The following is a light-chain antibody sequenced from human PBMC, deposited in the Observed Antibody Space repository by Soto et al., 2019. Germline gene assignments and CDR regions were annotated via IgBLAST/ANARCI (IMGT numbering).Light chain of an antibody. CDR3: QSYDSSLSGWV. CDR1: RSNIGAGYD. J-gene: IGLJ3*02. CDR2: GNS. Sequence: QSVLTQPPSVSGAPGQRVTISCTGSRSNIGAGYDVHWYQQLPGTAPKLLIYGNSNRPSGVPDRFSGSKSGTSASLAIPGLQAADEADYYCQSYDSSLSGWVFGGGTKLTVL. V-gene: IGLV1-40*01.